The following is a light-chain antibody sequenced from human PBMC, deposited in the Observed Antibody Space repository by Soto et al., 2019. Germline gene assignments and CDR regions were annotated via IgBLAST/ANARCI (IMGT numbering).Light chain of an antibody. J-gene: IGKJ4*01. V-gene: IGKV3D-15*01. Sequence: ETVMTQSPATLSVSPGDSATLSCSASQSVSYNLAWYQQKPGQAPRLLIDDASTRATGIPARFSGSASGTEFTLTISSLLSEEFSVYYCQQYNNWPLTLGGGTKVE. CDR3: QQYNNWPLT. CDR2: DAS. CDR1: QSVSYN.